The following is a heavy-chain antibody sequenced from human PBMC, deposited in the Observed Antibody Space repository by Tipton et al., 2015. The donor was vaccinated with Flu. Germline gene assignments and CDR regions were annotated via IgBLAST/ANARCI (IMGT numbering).Heavy chain of an antibody. CDR1: GFTFSDYY. D-gene: IGHD4-11*01. J-gene: IGHJ3*01. V-gene: IGHV3-11*04. CDR3: ARFAPRGSLPVMPHTPDAFDV. Sequence: SLRLSCAASGFTFSDYYMSWIRQAPGKGLEWVSYISNSGSSIYYADSVKGRFTISRDNAQNSLHLQMTSLRVEDTADYYCARFAPRGSLPVMPHTPDAFDVWGHGTGVSVSS. CDR2: ISNSGSSI.